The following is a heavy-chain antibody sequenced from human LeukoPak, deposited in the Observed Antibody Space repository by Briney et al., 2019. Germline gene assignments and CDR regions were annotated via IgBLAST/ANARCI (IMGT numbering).Heavy chain of an antibody. J-gene: IGHJ2*01. CDR3: AKDQFEVDYGDYSFVWYFDL. D-gene: IGHD4-17*01. CDR2: IWNGGSNK. Sequence: GGSLRLSCAASGFTFSNSGMHWVRQAPGKGLEWVAAIWNGGSNKYYADSVKGRFTISRDNSKNTLYLQMNSLRAEDTAVYYCAKDQFEVDYGDYSFVWYFDLWGRGTLVTVSS. V-gene: IGHV3-33*06. CDR1: GFTFSNSG.